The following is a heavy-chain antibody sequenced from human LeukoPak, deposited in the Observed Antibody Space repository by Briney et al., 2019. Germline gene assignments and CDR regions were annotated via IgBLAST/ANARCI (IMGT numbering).Heavy chain of an antibody. CDR1: GGTFSSYA. CDR3: ARSPSLDWLTFDY. CDR2: IIPIFGTA. J-gene: IGHJ4*02. Sequence: ASVKVSRKASGGTFSSYAISWVRQAPGQGLEWMGGIIPIFGTANYAQKFQGRVTITADKSTSTAYMELSSLRSEDTAVYYCARSPSLDWLTFDYWGQGTLATVSS. V-gene: IGHV1-69*06. D-gene: IGHD3/OR15-3a*01.